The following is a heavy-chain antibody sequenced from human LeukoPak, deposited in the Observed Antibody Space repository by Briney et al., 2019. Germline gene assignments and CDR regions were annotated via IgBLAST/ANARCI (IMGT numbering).Heavy chain of an antibody. Sequence: GGSLRLSCAASGFTVSSNYMSWVRQAPGKGLEWVSVIYSGSSTYYADSVKGRFTISRDNSKNTLYLQMNSLRDEDTAVYFCARATTTRTRFDYWGRGTLVTVSS. CDR1: GFTVSSNY. D-gene: IGHD4-17*01. CDR2: IYSGSST. J-gene: IGHJ4*02. V-gene: IGHV3-53*01. CDR3: ARATTTRTRFDY.